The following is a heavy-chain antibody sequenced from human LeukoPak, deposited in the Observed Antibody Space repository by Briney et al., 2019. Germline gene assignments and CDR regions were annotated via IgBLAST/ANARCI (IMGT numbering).Heavy chain of an antibody. Sequence: PGEALKISCKGSGYNFTNYWIGWVRQMPGKGLQWMGIVYHGDSDTRFSPSFRGQVTISSNKSIIDAYLQWSSLKASDTAMYYCARREHDDWFFDFWGRGTLVTVSS. CDR2: VYHGDSDT. V-gene: IGHV5-51*01. CDR3: ARREHDDWFFDF. J-gene: IGHJ2*01. D-gene: IGHD1-1*01. CDR1: GYNFTNYW.